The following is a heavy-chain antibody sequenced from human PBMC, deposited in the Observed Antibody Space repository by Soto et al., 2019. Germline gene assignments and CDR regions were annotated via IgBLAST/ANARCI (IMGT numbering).Heavy chain of an antibody. V-gene: IGHV4-30-4*01. D-gene: IGHD2-15*01. Sequence: QVQLQESGPGLVKPSQTLSLTCTVSGGSTNSGAYFWSWIRQPPGKGLEWIGYVYYTGTTYYNPSLKSRVTISLDTSKNHFSLKLGSVTAADTAVYYCARDGWQGVDVWGQGTTVTVSS. CDR1: GGSTNSGAYF. CDR2: VYYTGTT. CDR3: ARDGWQGVDV. J-gene: IGHJ6*02.